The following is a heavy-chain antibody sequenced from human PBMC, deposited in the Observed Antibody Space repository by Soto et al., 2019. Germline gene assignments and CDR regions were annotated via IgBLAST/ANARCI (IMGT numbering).Heavy chain of an antibody. CDR3: ASGAAGSGLDI. J-gene: IGHJ4*02. CDR2: TYYRSNWRH. D-gene: IGHD6-19*01. CDR1: GDSVSSNTAA. Sequence: SQTLSLTCAISGDSVSSNTAAWNWIRSSPSRGLEWLGRTYYRSNWRHDYAVSVKSRITVNPDTSKNHFSLQLNSVTPDDTAVYHCASGAAGSGLDIWGQGTLVTVSS. V-gene: IGHV6-1*01.